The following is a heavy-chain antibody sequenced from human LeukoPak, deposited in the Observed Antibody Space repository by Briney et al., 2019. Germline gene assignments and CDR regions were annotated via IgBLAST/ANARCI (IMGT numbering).Heavy chain of an antibody. Sequence: GESLKISCKGSGYSFTNYWIGWVRQMPGKGLEWMGIIYPGDSNTRYSPSFQGQVTISADKSITTAYLQWSSLKASDTAIYYCARGPYCSSTSCYSPYYSNYMDVWGKGTTVTVS. CDR1: GYSFTNYW. J-gene: IGHJ6*03. CDR3: ARGPYCSSTSCYSPYYSNYMDV. CDR2: IYPGDSNT. D-gene: IGHD2-2*01. V-gene: IGHV5-51*01.